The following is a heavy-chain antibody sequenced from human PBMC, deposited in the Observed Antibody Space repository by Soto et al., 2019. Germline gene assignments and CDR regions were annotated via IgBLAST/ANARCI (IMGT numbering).Heavy chain of an antibody. Sequence: QVQLQQWGAGLLKPSETRSFTSLALGGSLMGYYGAGFRNPPGKGLEWIGEINHSGSTNYNPSLKSRVTISVDTSKNQFSLKLSSVTAADTAVYYCARGLLPLIWFGEWSTWGQGTMVTVSS. CDR1: GGSLMGYY. CDR2: INHSGST. V-gene: IGHV4-34*01. D-gene: IGHD3-10*01. CDR3: ARGLLPLIWFGEWST. J-gene: IGHJ3*01.